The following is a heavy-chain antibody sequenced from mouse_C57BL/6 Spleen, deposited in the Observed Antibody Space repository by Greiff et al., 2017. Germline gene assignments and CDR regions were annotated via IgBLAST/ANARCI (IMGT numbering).Heavy chain of an antibody. CDR1: GFTFSSYA. CDR3: TRALYYYGSSHWYFDV. Sequence: EVMLVESGEGLVKPGGSLKLSCAASGFTFSSYAMSWVRQTPEKRLEWVAYISSGGDYIYYADTVKGRFTISRDNARNTLYLQMSSLKSEDTAMYYCTRALYYYGSSHWYFDVGGTGTTVTASS. CDR2: ISSGGDYI. V-gene: IGHV5-9-1*02. J-gene: IGHJ1*03. D-gene: IGHD1-1*01.